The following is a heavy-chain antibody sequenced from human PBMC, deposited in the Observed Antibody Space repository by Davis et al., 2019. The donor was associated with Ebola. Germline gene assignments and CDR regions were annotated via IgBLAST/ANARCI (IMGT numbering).Heavy chain of an antibody. CDR1: GFTFNTFG. CDR3: ARDSGIFGDYYFDS. Sequence: PGGSLRLSCAASGFTFNTFGMTWVRQAPGKGLEWVSSISTTSAFIYYADSVKGRFTISRDNAKNSLFLQMNSLRAEDTAVYYCARDSGIFGDYYFDSWGQGTLVTVSS. V-gene: IGHV3-21*06. D-gene: IGHD3-10*02. CDR2: ISTTSAFI. J-gene: IGHJ4*02.